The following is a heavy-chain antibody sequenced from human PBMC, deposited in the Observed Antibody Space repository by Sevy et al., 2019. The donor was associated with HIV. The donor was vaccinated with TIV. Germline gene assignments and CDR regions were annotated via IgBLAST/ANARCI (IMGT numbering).Heavy chain of an antibody. Sequence: GGSLRLSCAASGFTFSSYAMSWVRQAPGKGLEWVSTISSSGGSTYYADSVKGRFTISRDNAKNSLYLQMNSLRAEDTGVYYCAREILVIPYYYYAMDVWGQGTTVTVSS. CDR3: AREILVIPYYYYAMDV. CDR1: GFTFSSYA. V-gene: IGHV3-23*01. CDR2: ISSSGGST. J-gene: IGHJ6*02. D-gene: IGHD3-9*01.